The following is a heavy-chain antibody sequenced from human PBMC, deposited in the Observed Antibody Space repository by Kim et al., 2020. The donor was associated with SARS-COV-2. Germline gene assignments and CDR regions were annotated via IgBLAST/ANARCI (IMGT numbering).Heavy chain of an antibody. CDR1: GGSFSGYY. Sequence: SETLSLTCAVYGGSFSGYYWSWIRQPPGKGLEWIGEINHSGSTNYNPSLKSRVTISVDTAKNQFSLKLSSVTAADTAVYYCARTYTALAFDIWGPGTMVT. J-gene: IGHJ3*02. D-gene: IGHD5-18*01. V-gene: IGHV4-34*01. CDR2: INHSGST. CDR3: ARTYTALAFDI.